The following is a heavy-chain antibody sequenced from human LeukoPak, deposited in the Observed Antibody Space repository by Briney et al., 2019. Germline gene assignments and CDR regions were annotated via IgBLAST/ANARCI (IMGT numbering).Heavy chain of an antibody. CDR3: ARERGRGRDSPWFDY. D-gene: IGHD1-26*01. CDR2: IYSDGST. CDR1: GFIDSGDF. V-gene: IGHV3-53*01. Sequence: PGGSLRLSCAASGFIDSGDFMSWVRQAPGKGLAWVSVIYSDGSTYYADSVKGRFTISRDNSKNTLDLQMTGLRAEDTAVYYCARERGRGRDSPWFDYWGQGTLVTVSS. J-gene: IGHJ4*02.